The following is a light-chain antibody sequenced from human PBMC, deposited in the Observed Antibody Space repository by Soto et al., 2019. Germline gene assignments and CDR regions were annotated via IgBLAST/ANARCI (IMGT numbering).Light chain of an antibody. CDR2: GAS. Sequence: QLTQSPSSLSASVGYRVTITCLASQGINKFLAWYQQRPGKAPQLLVYGASTLQSGVPSRFSGSGSGTYFTLTISSLQPEDFATYYCQQLTNFRFTVGQGTMVDIK. V-gene: IGKV1-9*01. CDR3: QQLTNFRFT. J-gene: IGKJ2*01. CDR1: QGINKF.